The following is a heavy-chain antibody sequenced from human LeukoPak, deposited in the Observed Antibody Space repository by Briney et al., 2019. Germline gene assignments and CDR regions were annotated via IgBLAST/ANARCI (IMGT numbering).Heavy chain of an antibody. CDR2: ITDDATT. Sequence: GGSLRLSCAASGFTFSSAWMHWVRQAPGTGLVWVSRITDDATTTYADSVRGRFTISRDDAKNILYLQMNSLRVEDTAVYYCVRDRVGPDYWGQGTLVTVSS. D-gene: IGHD1-26*01. CDR3: VRDRVGPDY. J-gene: IGHJ4*02. V-gene: IGHV3-74*03. CDR1: GFTFSSAW.